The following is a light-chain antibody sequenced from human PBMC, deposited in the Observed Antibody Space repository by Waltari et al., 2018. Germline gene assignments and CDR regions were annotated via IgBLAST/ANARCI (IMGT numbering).Light chain of an antibody. CDR2: VNSDGSH. J-gene: IGLJ1*01. Sequence: QLLLTQPPSASASLGASVKLTCTLSRRHTRNALACHQPQPENGPRYLMQVNSDGSHNKGDGIPDRFSGSSSGAERYLTISRLRSEDEADYYCQTWGTGILVFGTGTKVTVL. V-gene: IGLV4-69*01. CDR3: QTWGTGILV. CDR1: RRHTRNA.